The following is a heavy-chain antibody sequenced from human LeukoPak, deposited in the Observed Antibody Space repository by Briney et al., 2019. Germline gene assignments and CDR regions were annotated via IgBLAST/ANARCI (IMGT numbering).Heavy chain of an antibody. D-gene: IGHD1-26*01. J-gene: IGHJ4*02. Sequence: GGSLRLSCAASGFTFDDYAMHWVRQAPGKGLEWVSGISWNSGSIGYADSVQGRFTVFRDNAKKTLYLQMNSLRVEDTATYFCGQVGYWGQGTLVTVAS. CDR1: GFTFDDYA. CDR2: ISWNSGSI. V-gene: IGHV3-9*01. CDR3: GQVGY.